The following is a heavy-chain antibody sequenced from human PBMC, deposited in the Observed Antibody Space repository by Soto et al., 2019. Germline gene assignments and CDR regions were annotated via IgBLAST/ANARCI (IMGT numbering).Heavy chain of an antibody. J-gene: IGHJ5*02. V-gene: IGHV5-10-1*01. CDR3: ARQPPGENWFDP. CDR1: GYSFTSYW. CDR2: IDPSYSYT. Sequence: GESLKISCKGSGYSFTSYWISWVRQMPGEGLEWMGRIDPSYSYTNYSPSFQGHVTISADKSISTAYLQWSSLKASDTAMYYCARQPPGENWFDPWGQGTLVTVSS.